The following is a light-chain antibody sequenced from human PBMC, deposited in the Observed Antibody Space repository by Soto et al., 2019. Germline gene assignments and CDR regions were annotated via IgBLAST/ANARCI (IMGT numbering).Light chain of an antibody. Sequence: SYELTQPPSVCVSPGQTASITCSGDKLGDKYACWYQQKPGQSPVLVIYEDRKRPSGIPERFSGSNSGNTATLTISGTQAMDEADYYCQAWDNSTPVVFGGGTKLTVL. CDR3: QAWDNSTPVV. CDR2: EDR. V-gene: IGLV3-1*01. CDR1: KLGDKY. J-gene: IGLJ2*01.